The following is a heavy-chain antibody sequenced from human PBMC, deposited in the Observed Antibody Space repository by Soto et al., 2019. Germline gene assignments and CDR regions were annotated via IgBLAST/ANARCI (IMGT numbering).Heavy chain of an antibody. CDR2: IIPILGIA. CDR3: ARLGITGIPGGVDV. Sequence: QVQLVQSGAEVKKPGSSVKVSCKASGGTFSSYTISWVRQAPGQGLEWMGRIIPILGIANYAQKFQGRVTITADKSTSTAYMEMSSLRSEDTAVYYCARLGITGIPGGVDVWGQGTTVTVSS. V-gene: IGHV1-69*02. CDR1: GGTFSSYT. J-gene: IGHJ6*02. D-gene: IGHD1-20*01.